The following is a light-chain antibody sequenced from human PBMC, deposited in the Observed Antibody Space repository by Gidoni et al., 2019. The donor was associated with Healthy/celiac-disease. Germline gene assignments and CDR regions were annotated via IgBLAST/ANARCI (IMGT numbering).Light chain of an antibody. Sequence: DIQMTQSPSSLSASVGDRVTITCRASQSISSYLNWYQQKPGKAPKLLIYAASSLQSGVPSRVSGSGSGTDFTLNISSLQPEEFATYYCQQSYSTRFTFGPGTKVDIK. CDR1: QSISSY. V-gene: IGKV1-39*01. J-gene: IGKJ3*01. CDR3: QQSYSTRFT. CDR2: AAS.